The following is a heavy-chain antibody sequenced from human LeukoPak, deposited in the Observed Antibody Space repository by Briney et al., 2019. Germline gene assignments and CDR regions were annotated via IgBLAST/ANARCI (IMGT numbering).Heavy chain of an antibody. D-gene: IGHD4/OR15-4a*01. V-gene: IGHV1-24*01. CDR3: ATLRLLLTPHGLDY. CDR2: FDPEDGET. CDR1: GYTLTELS. J-gene: IGHJ4*02. Sequence: ASVKVSCKVSGYTLTELSMHWVRQAPGKGLEWMGGFDPEDGETIYAQKFQGRVTMTEDTSTDTAYMELSSLRSEDTAVYYCATLRLLLTPHGLDYWGQGTLVTVSS.